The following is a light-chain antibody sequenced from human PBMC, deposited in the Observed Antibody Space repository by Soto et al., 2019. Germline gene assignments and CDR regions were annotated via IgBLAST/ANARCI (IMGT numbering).Light chain of an antibody. CDR1: QSISSY. V-gene: IGKV1-39*01. CDR3: QQSYSTPELT. Sequence: DIQMTQSPSSLSASVGDRVTITCRASQSISSYLIWYQQKPGKAPTLLIYAASSLQGGGPSRFSGSGSGTDFSLTISSLQAEDFATYYCQQSYSTPELTFGGGTKVEIK. CDR2: AAS. J-gene: IGKJ4*01.